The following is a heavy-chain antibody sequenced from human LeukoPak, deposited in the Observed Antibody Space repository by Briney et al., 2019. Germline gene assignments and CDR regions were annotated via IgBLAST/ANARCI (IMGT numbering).Heavy chain of an antibody. CDR1: GFIFRNYA. V-gene: IGHV3-49*04. CDR3: TDEAAGTVYS. CDR2: IISTAYGGTT. D-gene: IGHD6-13*01. J-gene: IGHJ4*02. Sequence: RSLRLSCTTSGFIFRNYALTWVRQAPGKGLGWVGFIISTAYGGTTEYPASVKGRITISRDDYKSVAYLQMNSLKIEDTAVYYCTDEAAGTVYSWGQETLVTVSS.